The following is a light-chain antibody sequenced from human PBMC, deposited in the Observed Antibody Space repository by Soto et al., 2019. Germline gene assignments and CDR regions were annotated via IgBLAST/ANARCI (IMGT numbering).Light chain of an antibody. CDR1: RGIYTH. V-gene: IGKV1-27*01. CDR2: AAS. Sequence: DIQMTQSPSSLSASVGDRVTITCRASRGIYTHLAWYQQKPGNAPKLLIYAASTLQSGVPSRFSASGSGTDFILTISALQSEDVGTYFCQTYDKATWTFGPWTRV. J-gene: IGKJ1*01. CDR3: QTYDKATWT.